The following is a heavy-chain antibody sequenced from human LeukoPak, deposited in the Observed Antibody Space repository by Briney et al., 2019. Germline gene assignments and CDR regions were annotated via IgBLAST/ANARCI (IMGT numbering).Heavy chain of an antibody. CDR3: ARLKPGIAAASRRWFDP. CDR1: GYTFTGYY. Sequence: GASVKVSCKASGYTFTGYYMHWVRQAPGQGLEWMGWINPNSGGTNYAQKFQGRVTMTRNTSISTAYMELSSLRSEDTAVYYCARLKPGIAAASRRWFDPWGQGTLVTVSS. D-gene: IGHD6-13*01. J-gene: IGHJ5*02. V-gene: IGHV1-2*02. CDR2: INPNSGGT.